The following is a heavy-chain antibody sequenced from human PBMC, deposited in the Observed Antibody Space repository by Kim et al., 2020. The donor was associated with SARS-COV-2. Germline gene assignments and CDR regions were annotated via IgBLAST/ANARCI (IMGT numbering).Heavy chain of an antibody. Sequence: NYNADSGNGRFIISRDNDENSLYRQMNSLRAEDTAVYYCARVYSGSHHFDYWGQGTLVTVSS. J-gene: IGHJ4*02. D-gene: IGHD1-1*01. CDR3: ARVYSGSHHFDY. V-gene: IGHV3-21*01. CDR2: N.